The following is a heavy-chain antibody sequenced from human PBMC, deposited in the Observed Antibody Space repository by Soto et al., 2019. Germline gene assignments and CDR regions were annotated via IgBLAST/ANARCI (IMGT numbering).Heavy chain of an antibody. J-gene: IGHJ1*01. V-gene: IGHV3-23*01. CDR1: GFTFSSYA. Sequence: GGSLRLSWAASGFTFSSYAMIWVRQAPGKGLEWVSGISGSGDSTYYADSVKGRFTISRDNSKNTLYLQMNSLRAEDTAVYYCAKGVPGIAVAGTGYFQHWGQGTQVTVSS. D-gene: IGHD6-19*01. CDR2: ISGSGDST. CDR3: AKGVPGIAVAGTGYFQH.